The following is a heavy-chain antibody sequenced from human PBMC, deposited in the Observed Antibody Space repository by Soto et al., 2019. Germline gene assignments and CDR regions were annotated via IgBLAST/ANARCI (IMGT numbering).Heavy chain of an antibody. CDR3: ARPLSCDSAVCYSANDAFNV. J-gene: IGHJ3*01. V-gene: IGHV1-69*01. D-gene: IGHD2-15*01. CDR1: GGTFSSHV. Sequence: QVQLVQSGPEVKTPGSSVRVSCKASGGTFSSHVVSWVRQAPGQGLEWMGGIIPIFETSNYAQKFQGRVSITADESTNTAYMDLRILTSEDTAIYYCARPLSCDSAVCYSANDAFNVWGQGTMVIVAS. CDR2: IIPIFETS.